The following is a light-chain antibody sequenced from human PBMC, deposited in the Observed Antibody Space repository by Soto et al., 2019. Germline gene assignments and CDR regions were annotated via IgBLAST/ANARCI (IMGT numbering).Light chain of an antibody. CDR2: KNN. Sequence: QSVLTQPPSASGTPGQRVTISGSGYSSTVGSNHVYWYQKFPGMAPKLLISKNNQRPSGVPDRFSGSKSGTSASLASSGLRSEDEADYYCAAWDDNFSTYVFGSGTKVTVL. CDR3: AAWDDNFSTYV. V-gene: IGLV1-47*01. CDR1: SSTVGSNH. J-gene: IGLJ1*01.